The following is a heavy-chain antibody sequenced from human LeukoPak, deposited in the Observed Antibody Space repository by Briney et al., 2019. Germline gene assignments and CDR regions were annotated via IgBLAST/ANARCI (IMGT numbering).Heavy chain of an antibody. CDR2: ISAYNGNT. CDR1: GYTFTSYG. D-gene: IGHD2-21*02. CDR3: AREDNCGSDCYPFDY. J-gene: IGHJ4*02. V-gene: IGHV1-18*01. Sequence: GASVKVSCKASGYTFTSYGISWVRQAPGQGLEWMGWISAYNGNTNYAQKLQGRVTMTTDTSTSTAYMELRSLRSDDTAVYYCAREDNCGSDCYPFDYWGQGTLVTVSS.